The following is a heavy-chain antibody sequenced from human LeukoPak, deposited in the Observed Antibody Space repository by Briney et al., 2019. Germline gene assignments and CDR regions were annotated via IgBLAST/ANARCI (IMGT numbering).Heavy chain of an antibody. CDR2: IIPIFGTA. V-gene: IGHV1-69*13. CDR1: GGTFSSYA. CDR3: ARDVKLGYCSSTSCYWVDFWSGYYHYFDY. D-gene: IGHD2-2*01. J-gene: IGHJ4*02. Sequence: SVKVSCKASGGTFSSYAISWVRQAPGQGLEWMGGIIPIFGTANYAQKFQGRVTITADESTSTAYMELSSLRSEDTAVYYCARDVKLGYCSSTSCYWVDFWSGYYHYFDYWGQGTLVTVSS.